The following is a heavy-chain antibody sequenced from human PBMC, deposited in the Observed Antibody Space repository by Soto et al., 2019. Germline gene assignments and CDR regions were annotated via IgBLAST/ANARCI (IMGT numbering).Heavy chain of an antibody. Sequence: SETLSLTCTVSGASISSYYWSWIRQPPGKGLEWLGYILYTGNTNYSPSLKSRVTMSVDTSKNQVSLKLSAVTTADTAVYFCARAAYGSGSYYAPYYYYAMDVWGQGTTVTVSS. D-gene: IGHD3-10*01. CDR1: GASISSYY. CDR2: ILYTGNT. CDR3: ARAAYGSGSYYAPYYYYAMDV. V-gene: IGHV4-59*01. J-gene: IGHJ6*02.